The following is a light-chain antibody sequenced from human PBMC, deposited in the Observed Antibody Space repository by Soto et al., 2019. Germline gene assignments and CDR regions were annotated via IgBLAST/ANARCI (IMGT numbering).Light chain of an antibody. CDR2: GAS. CDR3: QQYGSSPQT. V-gene: IGKV3-20*01. J-gene: IGKJ2*01. Sequence: EIVLTQSPGTPSLSPGERATLSCRASQSVSSSYLAWYQQKPGQAPRLLIYGASSSATGIPDRFSGSGSGTDFTLTISRLEPEDFAVYYCQQYGSSPQTFGQGTKLESK. CDR1: QSVSSSY.